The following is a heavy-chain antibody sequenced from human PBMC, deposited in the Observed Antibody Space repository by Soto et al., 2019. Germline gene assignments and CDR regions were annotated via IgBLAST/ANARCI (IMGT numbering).Heavy chain of an antibody. CDR1: GGSISSSSYY. D-gene: IGHD3-16*02. CDR3: SVAWTDTYDYVWGSYRSYYFDY. V-gene: IGHV4-39*01. J-gene: IGHJ4*02. CDR2: IYYSGST. Sequence: QLQLQESGPGLVKPSETLSLTCTVSGGSISSSSYYWGWIRQPPGKGLEWIGSIYYSGSTYYNPALKIRVTISVDTSKNQFSLKLSSVTAADTAVYYCSVAWTDTYDYVWGSYRSYYFDYWGQGTLVTVSS.